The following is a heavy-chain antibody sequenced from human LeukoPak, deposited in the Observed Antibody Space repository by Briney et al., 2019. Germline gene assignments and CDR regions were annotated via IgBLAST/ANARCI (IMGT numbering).Heavy chain of an antibody. V-gene: IGHV4-34*01. D-gene: IGHD1-26*01. J-gene: IGHJ6*03. CDR1: GGSFSGYY. CDR3: ARRSRGSYYYYYMDV. Sequence: PSETLSLTCAVYGGSFSGYYWSWIRQPPGKGLEWIGEINHSGSTNYNPSLKSRVTISVDTSKNQFSLKLSSVTAADTAVYYCARRSRGSYYYYYMDVWGKGTTVTISS. CDR2: INHSGST.